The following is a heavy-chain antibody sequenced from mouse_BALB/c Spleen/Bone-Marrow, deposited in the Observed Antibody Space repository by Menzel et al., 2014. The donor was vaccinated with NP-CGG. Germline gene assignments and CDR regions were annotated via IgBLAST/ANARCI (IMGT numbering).Heavy chain of an antibody. CDR1: GFNIKDTY. Sequence: EVQLQESGAELVKPGASVKLSCTASGFNIKDTYMHWVKQRPEQGLEWIGRIDPANGNTKYGPKFQGKATITADTSSNTAYLQLSSLTSEDTAVYYCANYYYGSSLFAYWGQGTPVTVSA. CDR2: IDPANGNT. J-gene: IGHJ3*01. CDR3: ANYYYGSSLFAY. V-gene: IGHV14-3*02. D-gene: IGHD1-1*01.